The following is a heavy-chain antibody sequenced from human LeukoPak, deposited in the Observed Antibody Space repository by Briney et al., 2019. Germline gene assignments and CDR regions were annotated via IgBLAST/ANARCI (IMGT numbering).Heavy chain of an antibody. Sequence: PGGSLRLSCAASGFTFSSYAMHWVRQAPGKGLEYVSAISSNGGSTYYANSVKGRFTISRDNSKNTLYLQMGSLRAEDMAAYYCARAGSSGWYEGAFDYWGQGTLVTVSS. CDR1: GFTFSSYA. V-gene: IGHV3-64*01. J-gene: IGHJ4*02. CDR3: ARAGSSGWYEGAFDY. CDR2: ISSNGGST. D-gene: IGHD6-19*01.